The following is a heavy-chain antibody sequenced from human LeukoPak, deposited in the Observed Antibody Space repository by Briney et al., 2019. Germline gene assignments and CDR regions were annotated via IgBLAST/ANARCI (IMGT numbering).Heavy chain of an antibody. J-gene: IGHJ6*03. D-gene: IGHD6-13*01. CDR2: IYRSGST. CDR1: GYSISSGYY. V-gene: IGHV4-38-2*02. Sequence: SETLSLTCTVSGYSISSGYYWGWIRQPPGKGLEWIGSIYRSGSTYYNPSLKSRVTISVDTSKNQFSLKLSSVTAADTAVYYCARIYSSSWYVYYYYYMDVWGKGTTVTVSS. CDR3: ARIYSSSWYVYYYYYMDV.